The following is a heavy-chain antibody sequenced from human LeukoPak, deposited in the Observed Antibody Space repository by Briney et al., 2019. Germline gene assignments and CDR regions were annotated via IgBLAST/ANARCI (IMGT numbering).Heavy chain of an antibody. CDR1: GGSISNYY. D-gene: IGHD3-9*01. CDR3: ARGPVLTGYPADV. V-gene: IGHV4-59*12. CDR2: IYYTGST. J-gene: IGHJ6*04. Sequence: SETLSLTCTVSGGSISNYYWSWIRQPPGKGLEWIGYIYYTGSTNYNPSLKSRVTISVDTSKNQFSLKLSSVTAADTAVYYCARGPVLTGYPADVWGKGTTVTVSS.